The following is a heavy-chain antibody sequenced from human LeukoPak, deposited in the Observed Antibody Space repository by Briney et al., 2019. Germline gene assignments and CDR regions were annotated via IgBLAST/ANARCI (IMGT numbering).Heavy chain of an antibody. D-gene: IGHD2-21*02. J-gene: IGHJ4*02. Sequence: ASVKVSCKASGYTFTGYYMHWVRQAPGQGLEWMGWGNPNSDVTNYAQMFQDGVTMTRDTSISTACMELSRLRSDDTAAYYCAREDDFLDYWGQGTLVTVSS. CDR2: GNPNSDVT. V-gene: IGHV1-2*02. CDR3: AREDDFLDY. CDR1: GYTFTGYY.